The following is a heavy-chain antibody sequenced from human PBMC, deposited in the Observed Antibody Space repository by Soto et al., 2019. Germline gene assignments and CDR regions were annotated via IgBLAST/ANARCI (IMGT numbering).Heavy chain of an antibody. CDR3: ANLPGTNYYYGMDV. CDR2: ISGSGGST. V-gene: IGHV3-23*01. Sequence: GGSLRLSCAASGFTFSSYAMSWVRQAPGKGLEWVSAISGSGGSTYYADSVEGRFTISRDNSKNTLYLQMNSLRAEDTAVYYCANLPGTNYYYGMDVWGQGTTVTVSS. J-gene: IGHJ6*02. CDR1: GFTFSSYA.